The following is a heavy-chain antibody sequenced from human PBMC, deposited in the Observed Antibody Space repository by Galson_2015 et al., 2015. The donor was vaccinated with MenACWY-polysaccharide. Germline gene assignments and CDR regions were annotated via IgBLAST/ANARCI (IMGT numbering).Heavy chain of an antibody. CDR1: GFTFSSYA. J-gene: IGHJ6*02. D-gene: IGHD2-2*01. CDR3: LVVPGGNYRAMDV. V-gene: IGHV3-23*01. CDR2: ISGSGGTT. Sequence: SLRLSCAASGFTFSSYAMSWVRQAPGNGLEWVAAISGSGGTTYYADSVKGRFTISRDNSKNMVYLQMNSLRAEDTAVYYSLVVPGGNYRAMDVWGQGTTVTVSS.